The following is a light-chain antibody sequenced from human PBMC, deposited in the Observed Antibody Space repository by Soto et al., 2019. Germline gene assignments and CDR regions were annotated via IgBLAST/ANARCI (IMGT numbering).Light chain of an antibody. Sequence: AIRMTQSPSSLSASTGDRVTIAFRASQGISSYLAWYQQKPGKAPKLLIYAASTLQSGVPSRFSGSGSGTDFTLTISCLQSEDFATYYCQQYYSYHKTFGQGTKVDIK. CDR2: AAS. CDR3: QQYYSYHKT. J-gene: IGKJ1*01. CDR1: QGISSY. V-gene: IGKV1-8*01.